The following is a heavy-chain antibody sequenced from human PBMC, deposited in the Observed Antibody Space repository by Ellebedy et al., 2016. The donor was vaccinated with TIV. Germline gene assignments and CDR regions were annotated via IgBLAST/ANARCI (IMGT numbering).Heavy chain of an antibody. V-gene: IGHV4-34*01. CDR3: ARNPYSSSWYGFDS. CDR2: INHSGNG. D-gene: IGHD6-13*01. J-gene: IGHJ4*02. CDR1: GGSFRGSY. Sequence: MPSETLSLTCAVNGGSFRGSYWSWIRQSPGKGLEWIGDINHSGNGNYNPSLERRVTMSVDTSKNQVSLKVSSVTAADTAVYYCARNPYSSSWYGFDSWGQGTRVTVSS.